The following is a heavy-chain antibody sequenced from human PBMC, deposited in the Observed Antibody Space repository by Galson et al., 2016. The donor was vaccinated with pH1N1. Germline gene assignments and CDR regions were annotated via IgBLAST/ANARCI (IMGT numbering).Heavy chain of an antibody. Sequence: SLRLSCAASGFSFSNYSMNWVRQAPGKGLEWISYISNSDTTYNARSVKGRFTISRDNAKRSVYLQMDNLRVEDTAVYYCARAGIVAPGKATPYYYYYYYMDVWGKGTTVTVPS. CDR1: GFSFSNYS. CDR2: ISNSDTT. J-gene: IGHJ6*03. V-gene: IGHV3-48*01. CDR3: ARAGIVAPGKATPYYYYYYYMDV. D-gene: IGHD5-12*01.